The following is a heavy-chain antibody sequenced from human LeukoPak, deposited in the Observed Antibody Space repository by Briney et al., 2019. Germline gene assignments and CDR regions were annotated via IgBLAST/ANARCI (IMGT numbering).Heavy chain of an antibody. Sequence: SETLSLTCTVSGGSISNYYWSWFRQPPGKGLEWIGYIYHDGGTNYNPSLKSRVTISVDTSKDQFSLKLTSVTAADTAVYYCARGGSSGWFDFDYWGQGTLVTVSS. CDR1: GGSISNYY. J-gene: IGHJ4*02. CDR2: IYHDGGT. CDR3: ARGGSSGWFDFDY. V-gene: IGHV4-59*01. D-gene: IGHD6-19*01.